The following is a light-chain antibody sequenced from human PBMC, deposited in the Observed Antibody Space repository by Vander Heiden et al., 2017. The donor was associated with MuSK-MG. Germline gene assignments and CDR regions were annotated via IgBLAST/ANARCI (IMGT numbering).Light chain of an antibody. CDR2: YDT. CDR1: NIGSKS. CDR3: QVWDSSSVV. J-gene: IGLJ2*01. Sequence: SYVLTQPPSVSVAPGQTARITCGGSNIGSKSVHWYQPKPGQAPVLVVYYDTDRPSGIPERCSGSNSGNTATLTISRVEAGDEADYYCQVWDSSSVVFGGGTKLTVL. V-gene: IGLV3-21*02.